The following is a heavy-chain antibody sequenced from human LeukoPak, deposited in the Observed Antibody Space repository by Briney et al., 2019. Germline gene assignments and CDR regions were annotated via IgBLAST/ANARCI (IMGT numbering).Heavy chain of an antibody. J-gene: IGHJ4*02. V-gene: IGHV3-7*01. D-gene: IGHD3-22*01. Sequence: GGSLRLSCAASGFNFSDYWMTWVRQAPGKGLEWVANIKQDGSEKDYVDSVKGRFTISRDNAKNSLYLQMDSLRVEGTAVYYCARKGGYSSGYYYWGQGALVTVSS. CDR3: ARKGGYSSGYYY. CDR2: IKQDGSEK. CDR1: GFNFSDYW.